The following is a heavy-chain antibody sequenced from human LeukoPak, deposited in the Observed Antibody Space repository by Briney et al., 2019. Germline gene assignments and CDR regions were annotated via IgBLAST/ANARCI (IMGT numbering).Heavy chain of an antibody. V-gene: IGHV3-30*03. J-gene: IGHJ4*02. CDR2: ISYDGSNK. CDR3: ARQGAHSGWYYDY. D-gene: IGHD6-19*01. Sequence: GGSLRLSCAASGFTFSSYGMHWVRQAPGKGLEWVAVISYDGSNKYYADSVKGRFTISRDNSKNTLYLQMNSLRAEDTAVYYCARQGAHSGWYYDYWGQGTLVTVSS. CDR1: GFTFSSYG.